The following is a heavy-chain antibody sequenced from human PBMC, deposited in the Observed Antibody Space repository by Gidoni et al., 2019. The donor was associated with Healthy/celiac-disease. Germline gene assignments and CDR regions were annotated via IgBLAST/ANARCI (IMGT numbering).Heavy chain of an antibody. CDR3: ARESPRDFDWLSEPPRNAFDI. Sequence: QVQLVESGGGLVKPGGSLRLSCAASGFTFSDSYMSWIRQAPGKGLEWVSYISSSSSYTNYADSVKGRFTISRDNAKNSLYLQMNSLRAEDTAVYYCARESPRDFDWLSEPPRNAFDIWGQGTMVTVSS. J-gene: IGHJ3*02. D-gene: IGHD3-9*01. CDR2: ISSSSSYT. V-gene: IGHV3-11*05. CDR1: GFTFSDSY.